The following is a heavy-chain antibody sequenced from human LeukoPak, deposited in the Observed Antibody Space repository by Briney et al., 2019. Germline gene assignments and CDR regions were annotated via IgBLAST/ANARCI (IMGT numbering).Heavy chain of an antibody. J-gene: IGHJ4*02. CDR2: INPNTGGT. V-gene: IGHV1-2*02. Sequence: GASVKVSCKASGYAFTSYSFHWVRQAPGQGLEWMGWINPNTGGTTNAQKFQGRVTMTRDTSISTAYMELSSLTSDDTAVYYCARSTSDWLLQILDYWGQGTLVTVSS. CDR3: ARSTSDWLLQILDY. CDR1: GYAFTSYS. D-gene: IGHD3/OR15-3a*01.